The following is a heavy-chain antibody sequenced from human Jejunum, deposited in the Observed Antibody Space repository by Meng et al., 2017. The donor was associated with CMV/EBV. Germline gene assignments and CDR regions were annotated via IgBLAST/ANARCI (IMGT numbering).Heavy chain of an antibody. CDR1: GYTFTSYA. V-gene: IGHV7-4-1*02. Sequence: QGQRVQYGSELKKPGASVKVYCKASGYTFTSYAMNWVRQAPGQGIEWMGWINTNTGNPTYAQGFTGRFVFSLDTSVSTAYLQISSLKAADTAVYYCARLYCSGGSCYTIDYWGQGTLVTVSS. D-gene: IGHD2-15*01. J-gene: IGHJ4*02. CDR2: INTNTGNP. CDR3: ARLYCSGGSCYTIDY.